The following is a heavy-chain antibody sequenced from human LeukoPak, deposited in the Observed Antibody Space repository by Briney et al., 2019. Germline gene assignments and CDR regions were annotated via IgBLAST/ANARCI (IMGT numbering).Heavy chain of an antibody. CDR3: ARAIAAAGTWYFDC. D-gene: IGHD6-13*01. CDR1: GFTFSDYY. V-gene: IGHV3-11*04. J-gene: IGHJ4*02. CDR2: ISSNGSTI. Sequence: GGSLRLSCAASGFTFSDYYMHWIRQAPGKGLEWVSYISSNGSTIYYADSVKGRFTISRDNSKNSLYLQMNSLRAEDTAVYYCARAIAAAGTWYFDCCGQGRLVTVSS.